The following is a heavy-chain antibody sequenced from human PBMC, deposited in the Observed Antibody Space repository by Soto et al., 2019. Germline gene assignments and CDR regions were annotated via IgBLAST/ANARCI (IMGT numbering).Heavy chain of an antibody. V-gene: IGHV6-1*01. Sequence: SQTLSLTCAISGDSVSSNSAAWNWIRQSPSRGLEWLGRTYYRSKWYNDYAVSVKSRITINPDTSKNQFSPQLNSVTPEDTAVYYCARVTRRDGYKACLDPCGQGTLVTVSS. J-gene: IGHJ5*02. D-gene: IGHD5-12*01. CDR1: GDSVSSNSAA. CDR2: TYYRSKWYN. CDR3: ARVTRRDGYKACLDP.